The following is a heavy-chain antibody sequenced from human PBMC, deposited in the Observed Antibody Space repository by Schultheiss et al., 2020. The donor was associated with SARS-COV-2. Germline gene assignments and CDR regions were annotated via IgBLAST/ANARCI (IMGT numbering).Heavy chain of an antibody. CDR1: GGSISSYY. Sequence: SETLSLTCTVSGGSISSYYWSWIRQPPGKGLEWIGYIYYSGSTNYNPSLKSRVTISVDTSKNQFSLKLSSVTAADTAVYYCARDRLGYCSSTSCYNYWGQGTLVTVSS. CDR2: IYYSGST. J-gene: IGHJ4*02. CDR3: ARDRLGYCSSTSCYNY. V-gene: IGHV4-59*12. D-gene: IGHD2-2*02.